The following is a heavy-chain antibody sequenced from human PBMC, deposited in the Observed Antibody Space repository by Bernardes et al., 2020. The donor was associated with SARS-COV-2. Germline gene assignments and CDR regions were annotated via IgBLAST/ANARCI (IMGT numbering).Heavy chain of an antibody. J-gene: IGHJ4*02. CDR1: GFTFSDYY. CDR3: AREYSYAQNLVY. Sequence: GGSLRLSCAASGFTFSDYYMSWIRQAPGKGLEWVSSISSSGSNIYYADSVKGRFTISRDNAKNSLYLQMNSLRAEDTAVYYCAREYSYAQNLVYWGQGTLVTVSS. D-gene: IGHD3-16*01. V-gene: IGHV3-11*01. CDR2: ISSSGSNI.